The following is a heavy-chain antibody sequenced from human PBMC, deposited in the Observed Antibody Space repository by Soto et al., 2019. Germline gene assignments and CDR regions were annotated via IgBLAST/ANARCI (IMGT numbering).Heavy chain of an antibody. CDR2: ISGSGTRT. CDR3: AKGTYRDYVYWDHAFDI. D-gene: IGHD4-17*01. J-gene: IGHJ3*02. Sequence: EVQLLESGGGWVQPGGSLRLSCAASGFTFSRYAMSWVRQAPGKGLEWVSAISGSGTRTYYADSVKGRFTFSRDNSKKTFYLQMNSLRDEDTAVYFCAKGTYRDYVYWDHAFDIWGQGTRVIVSS. CDR1: GFTFSRYA. V-gene: IGHV3-23*01.